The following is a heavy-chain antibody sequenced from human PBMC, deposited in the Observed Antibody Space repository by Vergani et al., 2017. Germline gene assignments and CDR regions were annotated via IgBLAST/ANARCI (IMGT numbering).Heavy chain of an antibody. CDR1: GYTSINYY. D-gene: IGHD3-10*01. J-gene: IGHJ6*02. Sequence: QVQLVQSGAEVKKPGASVNVSCKTSGYTSINYYIHWVRQAPGQGLEWMGIINPTGGSTNYAQKFQGRVTLTRDTSTRTVYMDLSSLTSEDTAVYYCARNIGRELLWFGELQHGLDVWGQGTTVPVS. V-gene: IGHV1-46*03. CDR3: ARNIGRELLWFGELQHGLDV. CDR2: INPTGGST.